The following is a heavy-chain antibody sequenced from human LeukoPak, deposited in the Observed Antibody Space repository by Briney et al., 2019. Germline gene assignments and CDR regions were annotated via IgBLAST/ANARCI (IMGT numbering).Heavy chain of an antibody. CDR3: AKDYFLSGTFGYYDD. CDR1: GFTFSSYE. D-gene: IGHD2/OR15-2a*01. V-gene: IGHV3-23*01. CDR2: ISGNGGRT. J-gene: IGHJ4*02. Sequence: PGGSLRLSCAASGFTFSSYEMNWVRQAPGKGLEWVSEISGNGGRTYYADSVKGRFTISRDNSKNTLYLQMNSLRAEDTAVYYCAKDYFLSGTFGYYDDWGQGTLVTVSS.